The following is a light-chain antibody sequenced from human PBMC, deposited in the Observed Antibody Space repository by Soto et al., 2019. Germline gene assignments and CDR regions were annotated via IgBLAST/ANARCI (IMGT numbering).Light chain of an antibody. CDR3: LLDIGYFCT. V-gene: IGKV1-6*01. J-gene: IGKJ1*01. Sequence: AIELTQSPSSLSASVGDRVTITCRASQAIRSALGWYQQRPGKVPKLLIYAASTLQSGVPSRFSGSGFGTDFTLTISRLQPVVFATYYCLLDIGYFCTFRQGTKVDIK. CDR2: AAS. CDR1: QAIRSA.